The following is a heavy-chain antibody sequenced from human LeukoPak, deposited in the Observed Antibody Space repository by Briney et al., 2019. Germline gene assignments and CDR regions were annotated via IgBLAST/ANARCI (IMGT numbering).Heavy chain of an antibody. CDR2: IIPIFGTA. CDR1: GGTFSSYA. D-gene: IGHD3-3*01. V-gene: IGHV1-69*13. Sequence: GASVKVSCKXSGGTFSSYAISWVRQAPGRGLEWMGRIIPIFGTANYAQKFQGRVTITADESTSTAYMELSSLRSEDTAVYYCAGYDFWSGYNWFDPWGQGTLVTVSS. J-gene: IGHJ5*02. CDR3: AGYDFWSGYNWFDP.